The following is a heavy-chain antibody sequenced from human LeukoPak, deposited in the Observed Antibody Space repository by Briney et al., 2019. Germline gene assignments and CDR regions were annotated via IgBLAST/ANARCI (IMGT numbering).Heavy chain of an antibody. CDR1: GYSFTNYW. Sequence: RGESLKISCKGSGYSFTNYWIGWVRQMPGKGLEWMGIIYPGDSDTRYSPSFQGQVTISADKSISTAYLQWSSLKASDTAMYYCARHYYGPYYYMDVWGKGTTVTISS. V-gene: IGHV5-51*01. D-gene: IGHD3-10*01. J-gene: IGHJ6*03. CDR2: IYPGDSDT. CDR3: ARHYYGPYYYMDV.